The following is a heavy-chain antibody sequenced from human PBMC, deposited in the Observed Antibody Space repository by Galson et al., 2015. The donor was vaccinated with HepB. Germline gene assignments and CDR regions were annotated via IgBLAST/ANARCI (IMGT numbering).Heavy chain of an antibody. CDR1: GFSFSNYA. Sequence: SLRLSCAVSGFSFSNYAMHWVRQAPGKGLEWVALIWYDGSNSYYGDSVKGRFTISRDNSKNTVYLQMNSLRVEDTAVYYCSRGARPWSGYHAPHYYYMDVWGRGTTVTVSS. CDR2: IWYDGSNS. CDR3: SRGARPWSGYHAPHYYYMDV. D-gene: IGHD3-3*01. V-gene: IGHV3-33*01. J-gene: IGHJ6*03.